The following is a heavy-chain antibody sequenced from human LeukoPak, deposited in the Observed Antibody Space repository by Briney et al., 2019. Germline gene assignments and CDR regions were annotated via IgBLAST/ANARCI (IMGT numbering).Heavy chain of an antibody. D-gene: IGHD5-18*01. CDR2: IYYSGST. J-gene: IGHJ2*01. V-gene: IGHV4-59*01. Sequence: PSETLSLTCTVSGGSISSYYWSWIRQPPGKGLEWIGYIYYSGSTNYNPSLKSRVTISVDTSKNQFSLKLSSVTAADTAVYYCARRYSYGSDWYCDLWGRGTLVTVS. CDR1: GGSISSYY. CDR3: ARRYSYGSDWYCDL.